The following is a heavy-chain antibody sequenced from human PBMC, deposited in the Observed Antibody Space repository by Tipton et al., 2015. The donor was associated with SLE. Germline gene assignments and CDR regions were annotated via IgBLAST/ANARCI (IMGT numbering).Heavy chain of an antibody. V-gene: IGHV4-39*07. CDR2: IYYSGST. J-gene: IGHJ6*03. CDR3: ARGPRDYYYYMDV. Sequence: TLSLTCTVSGGSISSSSYYWGWIRQPPGKGLEWIGSIYYSGSTYYNPSLKSRVTISVDTSKNQFSLKLSSVTAADTAVYYCARGPRDYYYYMDVWCKGTTVTVSS. CDR1: GGSISSSSYY.